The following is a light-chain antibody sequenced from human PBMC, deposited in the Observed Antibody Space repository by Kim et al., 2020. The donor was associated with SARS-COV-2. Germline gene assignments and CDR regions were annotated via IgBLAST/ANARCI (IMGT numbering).Light chain of an antibody. CDR3: GTWDSSLSAAV. J-gene: IGLJ2*01. V-gene: IGLV1-51*01. CDR2: DNN. Sequence: GQKVTISCSGSSSNIGNNYVSWYQQLPGTAPKLLIYDNNKRPSGIPDRFSGSKSGTSATLDITGLQTGDEADYYCGTWDSSLSAAVFGGGTQLTVL. CDR1: SSNIGNNY.